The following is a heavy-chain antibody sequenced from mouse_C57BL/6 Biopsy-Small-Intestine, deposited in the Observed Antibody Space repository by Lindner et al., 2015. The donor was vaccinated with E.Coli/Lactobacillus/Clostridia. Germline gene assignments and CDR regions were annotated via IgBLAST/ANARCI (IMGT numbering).Heavy chain of an antibody. CDR3: ARTYFYAMDY. Sequence: VQLQESGPELVKPGASVKISCKASGYAFSSSWMNWVKQRPGKGLEWIGRIYPGDGDTNYNGKFKGKATLTADKSSSTAYMQLSSLTSEDSAVYFCARTYFYAMDYWGQGTSVTVSS. CDR1: GYAFSSSW. V-gene: IGHV1-82*01. CDR2: IYPGDGDT. J-gene: IGHJ4*01. D-gene: IGHD2-10*01.